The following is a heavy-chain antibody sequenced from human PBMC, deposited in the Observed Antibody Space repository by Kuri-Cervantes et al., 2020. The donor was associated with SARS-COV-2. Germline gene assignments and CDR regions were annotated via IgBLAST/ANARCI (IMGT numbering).Heavy chain of an antibody. Sequence: GESLKISCAASGFTFSSYSMNWVRQAPGKGLEWVSYISSSSSTIYYADSVKGRFTISRDNAKNSLYLQMNSLRAGDTAVYYCARAFVVVVAAWRTGMDVWGQGTTVTVSS. CDR3: ARAFVVVVAAWRTGMDV. D-gene: IGHD2-15*01. CDR1: GFTFSSYS. CDR2: ISSSSSTI. V-gene: IGHV3-48*01. J-gene: IGHJ6*02.